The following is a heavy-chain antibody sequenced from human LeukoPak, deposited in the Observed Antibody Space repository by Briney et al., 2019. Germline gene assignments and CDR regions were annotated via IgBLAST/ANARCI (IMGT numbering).Heavy chain of an antibody. Sequence: SETLSLTCDVYNGSFSGYYWSWIRQPPGKGLEWIGEISHGGKTNYNPSLKSRVTISVDTSKNQFSLKLSSVTAADTAVYYCASYDYGDYLDGFSFDYWGQGTLVTVSS. D-gene: IGHD4-17*01. V-gene: IGHV4-34*01. J-gene: IGHJ4*02. CDR1: NGSFSGYY. CDR3: ASYDYGDYLDGFSFDY. CDR2: ISHGGKT.